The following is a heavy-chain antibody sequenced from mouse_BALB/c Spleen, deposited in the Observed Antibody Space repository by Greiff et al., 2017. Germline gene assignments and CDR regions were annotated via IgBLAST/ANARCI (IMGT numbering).Heavy chain of an antibody. D-gene: IGHD3-2*01. J-gene: IGHJ4*01. CDR3: ARRQLGLLYYAMDY. V-gene: IGHV5-12-2*01. CDR1: GFTFSSYT. Sequence: DVMLVESGGGLVQPGGSLKLSCAASGFTFSSYTMSWVRQTPEKRLEWVAYISNGGGSTYYPDTVKGRFTFSRDNAKNTLYLQMSSLKSEDTAMYYCARRQLGLLYYAMDYWGQGTSVTVSS. CDR2: ISNGGGST.